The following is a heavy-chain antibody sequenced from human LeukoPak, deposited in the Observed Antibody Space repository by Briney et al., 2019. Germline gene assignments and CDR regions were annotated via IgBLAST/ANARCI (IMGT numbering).Heavy chain of an antibody. CDR3: ARDHDSSGAFDL. D-gene: IGHD3-22*01. CDR2: IFTSGST. J-gene: IGHJ3*01. V-gene: IGHV4-61*09. CDR1: GGSISSGNYF. Sequence: MASQTLSLTCTVSGGSISSGNYFWSWIRQPAGKGLEWIGHIFTSGSTNYNPSLKSRVTMSVDTSKNQFSLKLNSVTAADTAVYYCARDHDSSGAFDLWGQGTMVTVSS.